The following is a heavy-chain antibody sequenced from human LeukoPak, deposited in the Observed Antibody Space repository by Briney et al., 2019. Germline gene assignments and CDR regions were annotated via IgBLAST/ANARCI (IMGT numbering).Heavy chain of an antibody. J-gene: IGHJ4*02. CDR2: ISGSGGST. D-gene: IGHD6-19*01. Sequence: PGGSLRLSCAASGFTFSSYAMSWVRQAPGKGLEWVSAISGSGGSTYYADSVKGRFIISRDNSKNTLYLQMSSLRAGDTAVYYCAKGDAVAGTFDYWGQGTLVTVSS. CDR3: AKGDAVAGTFDY. CDR1: GFTFSSYA. V-gene: IGHV3-23*01.